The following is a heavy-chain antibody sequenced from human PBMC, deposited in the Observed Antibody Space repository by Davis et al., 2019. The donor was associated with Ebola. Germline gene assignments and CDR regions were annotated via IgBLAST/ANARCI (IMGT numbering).Heavy chain of an antibody. CDR3: ARGRDNWNYADMDI. V-gene: IGHV1-8*03. CDR1: GYTFSGYF. J-gene: IGHJ6*03. CDR2: MNPDSGNT. D-gene: IGHD1-7*01. Sequence: ASVKVSCKASGYTFSGYFMHWVRQATGQGLEWMGWMNPDSGNTGYAQKFQGRVTITRNTSIGTAYMELSSLRSEDTAVYYCARGRDNWNYADMDIWGKGTTVTVSS.